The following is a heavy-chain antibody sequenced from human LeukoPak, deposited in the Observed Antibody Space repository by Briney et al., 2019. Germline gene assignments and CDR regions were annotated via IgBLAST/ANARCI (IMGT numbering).Heavy chain of an antibody. Sequence: SETLSLTCAVSGGSISSGGYSWSWIRQPPGKGLEWIGYIYYSGSTYYNPSLKSRVTISVDTSKNQFSLKLSSVTAADKAVYYCARDSRITIFAGAFDIWGQGTMVTVSS. CDR1: GGSISSGGYS. V-gene: IGHV4-30-4*07. CDR3: ARDSRITIFAGAFDI. D-gene: IGHD3-3*01. J-gene: IGHJ3*02. CDR2: IYYSGST.